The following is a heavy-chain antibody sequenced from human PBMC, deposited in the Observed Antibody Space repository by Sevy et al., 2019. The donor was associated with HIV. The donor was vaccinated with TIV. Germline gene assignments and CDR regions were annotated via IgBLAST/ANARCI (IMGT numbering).Heavy chain of an antibody. CDR2: ISNDGSDK. Sequence: GGSLRLSCVASGFTFSRVGMHWVRQAPGKGLEWVAIISNDGSDKQYADSVKGRFTISRDNSKDTLYLQMNSLRLEDTAVYYCANSRGRYEGSSWLYYYYIMDVWAQGATVTVSS. CDR1: GFTFSRVG. CDR3: ANSRGRYEGSSWLYYYYIMDV. D-gene: IGHD6-13*01. V-gene: IGHV3-30*18. J-gene: IGHJ6*02.